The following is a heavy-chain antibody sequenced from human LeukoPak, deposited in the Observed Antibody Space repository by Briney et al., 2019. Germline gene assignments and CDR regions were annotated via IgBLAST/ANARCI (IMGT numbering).Heavy chain of an antibody. Sequence: GGSLRLSCAASGVTVSSNYMSWVRQAPGKGLEWVSVTYSSGSTYYADSVKGRFTISRDNSKNTLDLQMNSLRAEDTAVYYCARDVYTGRYYLDYWGQGTLVTVSS. V-gene: IGHV3-53*01. J-gene: IGHJ4*02. CDR1: GVTVSSNY. CDR3: ARDVYTGRYYLDY. CDR2: TYSSGST. D-gene: IGHD1-26*01.